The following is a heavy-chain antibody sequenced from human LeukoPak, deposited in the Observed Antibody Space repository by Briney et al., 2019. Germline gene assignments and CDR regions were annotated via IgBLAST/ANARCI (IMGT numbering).Heavy chain of an antibody. V-gene: IGHV1-2*06. Sequence: ASVKVSCKASGYTFTGYYMHWVRQAPGQGLEWMGRINPNSGGTNYAQKFQGRVTMTRDTSISTAYMELSSLRSEDTAVYYCARGGILTGYYSDYWGQGTLVTVSS. CDR1: GYTFTGYY. D-gene: IGHD3-9*01. CDR2: INPNSGGT. J-gene: IGHJ4*02. CDR3: ARGGILTGYYSDY.